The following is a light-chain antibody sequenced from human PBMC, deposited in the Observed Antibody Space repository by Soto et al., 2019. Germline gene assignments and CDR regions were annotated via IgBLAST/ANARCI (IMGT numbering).Light chain of an antibody. Sequence: QSVLTQPPSVSGAPGQRVTISCTGSSSNIGSGYDVHWYQQLPGTAPKVLIYGNSNRPSGVPDRFSGSKSGTSASLAITGLQAEDEANYYCQSYDSNLNGHVVFGGGTQLTVL. CDR2: GNS. CDR1: SSNIGSGYD. V-gene: IGLV1-40*01. J-gene: IGLJ2*01. CDR3: QSYDSNLNGHVV.